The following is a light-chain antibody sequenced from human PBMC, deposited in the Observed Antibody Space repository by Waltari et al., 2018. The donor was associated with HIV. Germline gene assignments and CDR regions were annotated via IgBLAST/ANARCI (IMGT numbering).Light chain of an antibody. CDR3: AAWDDSLSAVV. CDR1: SSNIGSKY. Sequence: QSVLTQPPSASGTPGQSVTISCSGSSSNIGSKYVYWFQQLPGTAPNRLMYRNNQRPSGVPDRVSGSKSGTSASLAISGLRAEDEADYYCAAWDDSLSAVVFGGGTKLTVL. J-gene: IGLJ3*02. V-gene: IGLV1-47*01. CDR2: RNN.